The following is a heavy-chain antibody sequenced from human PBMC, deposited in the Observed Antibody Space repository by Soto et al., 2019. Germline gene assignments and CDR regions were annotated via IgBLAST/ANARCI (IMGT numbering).Heavy chain of an antibody. Sequence: QVQLVQSGAEVKKPGASVKVSCKASGYTFTGYYMHWVRQAPGQGLEWMGWINPNSGGTNYAQKFQGWVTMNRDTSISTAYMELSRLRSDDTAVYYCARETRITMVRGVLSRAFDIWGQGTMVTVSS. CDR1: GYTFTGYY. V-gene: IGHV1-2*04. CDR3: ARETRITMVRGVLSRAFDI. D-gene: IGHD3-10*01. J-gene: IGHJ3*02. CDR2: INPNSGGT.